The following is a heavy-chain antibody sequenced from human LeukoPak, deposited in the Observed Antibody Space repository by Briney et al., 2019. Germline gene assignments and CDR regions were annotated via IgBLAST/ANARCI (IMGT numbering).Heavy chain of an antibody. CDR2: INPNSGGT. J-gene: IGHJ5*02. CDR1: GYTFTGYY. D-gene: IGHD1-14*01. V-gene: IGHV1-2*02. CDR3: ARDIPRTGWFDP. Sequence: GASVKVSCKASGYTFTGYYMHWVRQAPGQGLEWMGWINPNSGGTNYAQKFQGRVTTTRDTSISTAYMELSRLRSDDTAVYYCARDIPRTGWFDPWGQGTLVTVSS.